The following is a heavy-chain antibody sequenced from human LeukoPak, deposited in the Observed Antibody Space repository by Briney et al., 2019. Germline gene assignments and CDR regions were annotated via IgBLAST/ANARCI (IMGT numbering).Heavy chain of an antibody. CDR2: ISSSSSTI. CDR1: GFTFSSYG. J-gene: IGHJ4*02. Sequence: PGGSLRLSCAASGFTFSSYGMNWVRQAPGKGLEWVSYISSSSSTIYYADSVKGRFTISRDNAKNSLYLQMNSLRAEDTAVYYCAFATRAAFDYWGQGTLVTVSS. D-gene: IGHD6-25*01. CDR3: AFATRAAFDY. V-gene: IGHV3-48*04.